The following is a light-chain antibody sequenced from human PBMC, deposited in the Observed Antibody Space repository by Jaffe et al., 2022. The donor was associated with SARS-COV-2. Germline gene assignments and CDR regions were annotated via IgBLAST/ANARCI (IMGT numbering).Light chain of an antibody. CDR3: QQYSDYPRT. V-gene: IGKV1-5*03. Sequence: DIQMTQSPSTLSASIGDRVTITCRASQSISNWLAWYQQKPGKAPNLLIYKASTLESGVPSRFSGSGFGTEFTLTISSLQPGDFATYYCQQYSDYPRTFGQGTKVETK. CDR2: KAS. CDR1: QSISNW. J-gene: IGKJ1*01.